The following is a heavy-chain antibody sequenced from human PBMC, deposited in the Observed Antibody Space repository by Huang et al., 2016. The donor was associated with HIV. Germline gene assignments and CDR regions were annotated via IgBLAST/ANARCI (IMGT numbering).Heavy chain of an antibody. CDR2: VYQSGST. V-gene: IGHV4-39*01. CDR1: GDFISSTNYY. J-gene: IGHJ4*02. CDR3: ASQHIGAAATWF. D-gene: IGHD6-13*01. Sequence: QLQLQESGPGQVKPSETLSLTCTVSGDFISSTNYYWGWIRQSPGKGLEWVGSVYQSGSTTYNPCLKSRVTLSVDTSRNQFSLRLNSVTAADTAVYYCASQHIGAAATWFWGRGTQVAVSS.